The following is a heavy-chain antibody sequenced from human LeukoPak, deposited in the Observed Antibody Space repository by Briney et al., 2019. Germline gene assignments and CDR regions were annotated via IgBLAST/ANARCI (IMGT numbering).Heavy chain of an antibody. CDR3: AKGGVDIVATIDSYYFDY. D-gene: IGHD5-12*01. J-gene: IGHJ4*02. CDR1: GFTFSSYA. Sequence: SGGSLRLSRAASGFTFSSYAMSWVRQAPGKGLEWVSAISGSGGSTYYADSVKGRFTISRDNSKNTLYLQMNSLRAEDTAVYYCAKGGVDIVATIDSYYFDYWGQGTLVTVSS. CDR2: ISGSGGST. V-gene: IGHV3-23*01.